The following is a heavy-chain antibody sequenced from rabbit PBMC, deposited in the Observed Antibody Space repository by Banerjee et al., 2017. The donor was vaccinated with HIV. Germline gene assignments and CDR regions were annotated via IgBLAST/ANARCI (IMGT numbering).Heavy chain of an antibody. CDR3: ARHNTNLVYGMDL. V-gene: IGHV1S43*01. CDR2: IYAGSSGST. D-gene: IGHD3-3*01. CDR1: GFSFSSSYY. J-gene: IGHJ6*01. Sequence: QEQLEESGGDLVKPEGSLTLTCTASGFSFSSSYYICWVRQAPGKGLEWIACIYAGSSGSTYYARWVNGRFTISRSTSLNKVDLKMTSLTVADTATYFCARHNTNLVYGMDLWGPGTLVTVS.